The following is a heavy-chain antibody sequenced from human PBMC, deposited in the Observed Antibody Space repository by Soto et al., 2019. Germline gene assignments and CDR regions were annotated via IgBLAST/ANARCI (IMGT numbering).Heavy chain of an antibody. CDR2: IYSGGST. CDR3: ALPSAPGGDYNLAKEKNYYYYYYMDV. V-gene: IGHV3-66*01. Sequence: GGSLRLSCAASGFTVSSNYMSWVRQAPGKGLEWVSVIYSGGSTYYADSVKGRFTISRDNSKNTLYLQMNSLRAEDTAVYYCALPSAPGGDYNLAKEKNYYYYYYMDVWGKGTTVTVSS. CDR1: GFTVSSNY. J-gene: IGHJ6*03. D-gene: IGHD4-17*01.